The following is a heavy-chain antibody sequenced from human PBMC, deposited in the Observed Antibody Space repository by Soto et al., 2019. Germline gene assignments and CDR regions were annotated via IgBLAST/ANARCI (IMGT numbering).Heavy chain of an antibody. D-gene: IGHD3-10*01. Sequence: EVQLLESGGNLVQPGGSLRLSCAASGFTFSSYAMTWVRQSPGKGLEWISAISGSGGTRYYADSVTGRINISRDNSKKILFLQMNSLRGDDTAVYYCVAEEGQVWFGDQGAFWGQGTLVTVSS. V-gene: IGHV3-23*01. CDR1: GFTFSSYA. CDR3: VAEEGQVWFGDQGAF. CDR2: ISGSGGTR. J-gene: IGHJ4*02.